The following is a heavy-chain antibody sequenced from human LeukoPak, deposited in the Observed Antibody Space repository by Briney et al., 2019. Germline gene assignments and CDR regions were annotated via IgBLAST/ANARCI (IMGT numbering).Heavy chain of an antibody. Sequence: SETLSLTCAVYGGSFTEYHWSWIRQPPGKSLEWIGEINYTGRTHYNPSLTSRVTISIDMSERQFSLRLSSVTAADTAVYYCASGQYYDLWSGYYVDWGQGTLVTVSA. D-gene: IGHD3-3*01. V-gene: IGHV4-34*01. CDR2: INYTGRT. CDR3: ASGQYYDLWSGYYVD. CDR1: GGSFTEYH. J-gene: IGHJ4*02.